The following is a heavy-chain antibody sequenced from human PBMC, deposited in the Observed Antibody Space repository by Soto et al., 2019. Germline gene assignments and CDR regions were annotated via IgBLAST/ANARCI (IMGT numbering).Heavy chain of an antibody. V-gene: IGHV3-23*01. Sequence: TGGSLRLSCAASGFTFSSYAMSWVRQAPGKGLEWVSAISGSGGSTYYADSVKGRFTISRDNSKNTLYLQMNSLRAEDTAVYYCAKDGIVVVPAAMPSYFQHWGQGTLVTVSS. CDR1: GFTFSSYA. J-gene: IGHJ1*01. D-gene: IGHD2-2*01. CDR3: AKDGIVVVPAAMPSYFQH. CDR2: ISGSGGST.